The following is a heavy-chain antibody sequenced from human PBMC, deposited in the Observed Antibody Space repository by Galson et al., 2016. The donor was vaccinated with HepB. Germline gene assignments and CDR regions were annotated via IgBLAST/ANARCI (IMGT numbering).Heavy chain of an antibody. CDR2: IRSKAKSYAT. D-gene: IGHD4-17*01. V-gene: IGHV3-73*01. J-gene: IGHJ4*02. Sequence: SLRLSCAASGFTFSGSAMHWVRQASGKGLEWVGRIRSKAKSYATAYAASVKGRFTISRDDSKNTAYLQINSLKTEEPAVYYCTRGDVYDYGDFYDDYWGQGTLVTVSS. CDR1: GFTFSGSA. CDR3: TRGDVYDYGDFYDDY.